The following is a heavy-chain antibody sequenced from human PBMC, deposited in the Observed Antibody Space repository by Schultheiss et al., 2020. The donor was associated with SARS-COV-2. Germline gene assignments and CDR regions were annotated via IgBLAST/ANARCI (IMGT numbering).Heavy chain of an antibody. CDR1: GGSISSYY. V-gene: IGHV4-59*12. Sequence: SETLSLTCTVSGGSISSYYWSWIRQPPGKGLEWIGYIYYSGSTNYNPSLKSRVTISVDTSKNQFSLKLSSVTAADTAVYYCARVGYDSSGYFDYWGQGTLVTVSS. D-gene: IGHD3-22*01. CDR3: ARVGYDSSGYFDY. J-gene: IGHJ4*02. CDR2: IYYSGST.